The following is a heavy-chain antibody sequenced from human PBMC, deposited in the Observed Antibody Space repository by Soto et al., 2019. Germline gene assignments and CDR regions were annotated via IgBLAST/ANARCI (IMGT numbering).Heavy chain of an antibody. CDR2: ISASGDYT. Sequence: QVQLVESGGGGVKPGESLRLSCIGSGFFLSNNWMTWIRQAPGKGLEWVSYISASGDYTIYADYLKGRFTISRDNARNSLWLQINSLTAEDTAVYYCARSSGWRQVGVYNYGLDVWGQGTTVIVSS. D-gene: IGHD2-8*01. CDR1: GFFLSNNW. CDR3: ARSSGWRQVGVYNYGLDV. J-gene: IGHJ6*02. V-gene: IGHV3-11*06.